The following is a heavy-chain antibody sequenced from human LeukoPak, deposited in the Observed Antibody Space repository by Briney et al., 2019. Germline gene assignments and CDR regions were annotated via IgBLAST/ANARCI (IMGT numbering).Heavy chain of an antibody. Sequence: SETLSLTCTVSGGSISSYYWSWIRQPPGKGLEWIGYIYYSGSTNYNPSLKSRVTISVDTSKNQFSLKLSSVTAADTAVYYCARHGSMIRGDAFDIWGQGTMVTVSS. V-gene: IGHV4-59*08. J-gene: IGHJ3*02. CDR3: ARHGSMIRGDAFDI. CDR2: IYYSGST. CDR1: GGSISSYY. D-gene: IGHD3-10*01.